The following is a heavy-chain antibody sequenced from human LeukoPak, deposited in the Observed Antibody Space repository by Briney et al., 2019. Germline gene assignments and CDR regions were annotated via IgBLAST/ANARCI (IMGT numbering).Heavy chain of an antibody. V-gene: IGHV3-30-3*01. Sequence: GRSLRLSCAASGFNFSSYAMHWVRQAPGKGLEWVAVISYDGSNKYYADSVKGRFTISRDNSKNTLYLQMNSLRAEDTAVYYCARGFTTPWGQGTLVTVSS. J-gene: IGHJ5*02. D-gene: IGHD1-1*01. CDR2: ISYDGSNK. CDR1: GFNFSSYA. CDR3: ARGFTTP.